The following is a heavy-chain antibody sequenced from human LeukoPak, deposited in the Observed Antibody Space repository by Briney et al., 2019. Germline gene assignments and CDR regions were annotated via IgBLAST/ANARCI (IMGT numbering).Heavy chain of an antibody. CDR1: GFTFSGYG. D-gene: IGHD1-7*01. J-gene: IGHJ3*02. Sequence: GGSLRLSCAASGFTFSGYGMHWVRQAPGKGLEWVAVISYDGSNKYYADSVKGRFTISRDNSKNTLYLQMNSLRAEDTAVYYCARENWYYAFDIWGQGTMVTVSS. V-gene: IGHV3-30*03. CDR2: ISYDGSNK. CDR3: ARENWYYAFDI.